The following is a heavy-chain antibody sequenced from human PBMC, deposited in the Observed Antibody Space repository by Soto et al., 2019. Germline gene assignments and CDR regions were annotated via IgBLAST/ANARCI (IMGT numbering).Heavy chain of an antibody. Sequence: QVQLVESGGGVVQPGRSLRLSCAASGFTFSSYGMHWVRQAPGKGLEWVAVIWYDGSNKYYADSVKGRFTISRDNSKNTLYLQMNILRAEDTAVYYCARAWREDNYYYYGMDVWGQGTTVTVSS. CDR3: ARAWREDNYYYYGMDV. CDR2: IWYDGSNK. J-gene: IGHJ6*02. V-gene: IGHV3-33*01. CDR1: GFTFSSYG.